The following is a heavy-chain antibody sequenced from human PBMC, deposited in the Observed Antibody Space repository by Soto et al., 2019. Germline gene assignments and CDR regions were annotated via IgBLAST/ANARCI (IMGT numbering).Heavy chain of an antibody. J-gene: IGHJ6*03. CDR2: ISGSGGST. V-gene: IGHV3-23*01. Sequence: GGSLRLSCAASGFTFSSYSRSWVRQAPGKGLEWVSAISGSGGSTYYADSVKGRFTISRDNSKNTLYLQMNSLRAEDTAVYYCAKGGSIAVAGMSFYYYYYMDVWGKGTTVTVS. CDR1: GFTFSSYS. D-gene: IGHD6-19*01. CDR3: AKGGSIAVAGMSFYYYYYMDV.